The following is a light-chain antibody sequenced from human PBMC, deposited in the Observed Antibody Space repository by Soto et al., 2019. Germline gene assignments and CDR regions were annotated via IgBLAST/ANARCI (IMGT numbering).Light chain of an antibody. CDR1: QSVSSY. Sequence: EIVLTQSPATLSLSPGERATLSCRASQSVSSYLAWYQQKPGQAPRLLIYDASNRATGIPARFSGSGSGTDFTLTISSLESEDFALYYCQQRSNWPPAFGQGTKVEVK. CDR2: DAS. V-gene: IGKV3-11*01. CDR3: QQRSNWPPA. J-gene: IGKJ1*01.